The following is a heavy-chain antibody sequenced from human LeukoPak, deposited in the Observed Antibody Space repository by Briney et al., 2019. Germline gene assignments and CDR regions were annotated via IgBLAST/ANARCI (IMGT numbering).Heavy chain of an antibody. CDR3: ARDTGDGYNKLDY. V-gene: IGHV1-69*05. CDR2: IIPIFGTA. D-gene: IGHD5-24*01. Sequence: SVKVSCKAFGGTFSSYAISWVRQAPGQGLEWMGGIIPIFGTANYAQKFQGRVTITTDESTSTAYMELSSLRSEDTAVYYCARDTGDGYNKLDYWGQGTLVTVSS. CDR1: GGTFSSYA. J-gene: IGHJ4*02.